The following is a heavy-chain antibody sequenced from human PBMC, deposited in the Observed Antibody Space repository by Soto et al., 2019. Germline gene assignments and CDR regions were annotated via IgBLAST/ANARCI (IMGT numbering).Heavy chain of an antibody. J-gene: IGHJ5*02. CDR1: GGSISSSDHY. Sequence: SETLSLTCTVSGGSISSSDHYWAWIRQPPGKGLEWLATIYYSGSIYYSPSLKSRATISVDTSKNQISLNLTSVTAADTALYYCARHRINRGSWYWVDPWGQGTLVTVSS. V-gene: IGHV4-39*01. CDR2: IYYSGSI. D-gene: IGHD6-13*01. CDR3: ARHRINRGSWYWVDP.